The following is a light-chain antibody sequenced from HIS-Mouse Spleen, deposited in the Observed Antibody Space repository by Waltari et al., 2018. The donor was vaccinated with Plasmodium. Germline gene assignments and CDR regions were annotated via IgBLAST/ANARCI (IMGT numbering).Light chain of an antibody. CDR2: GAS. CDR1: QSVSSN. V-gene: IGKV3-15*01. Sequence: EIVMTQSPPTLSVSPGERATLSCRASQSVSSNLAWYQQKPGQAPRLVIYGASTRATGIPVRFSGSGSGTEFTLTISSLQSEDFAVYYCQQYNNWSFTFGPGTKVDIK. J-gene: IGKJ3*01. CDR3: QQYNNWSFT.